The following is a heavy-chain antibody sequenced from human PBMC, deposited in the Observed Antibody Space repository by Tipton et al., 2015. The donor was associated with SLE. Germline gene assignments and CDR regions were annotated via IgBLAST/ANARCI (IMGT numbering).Heavy chain of an antibody. Sequence: TLSLTCSVSGDSVTSGLYYWSWIRQAAGKGLEWIGRKYISGTSNHNPSLKSRVTISVDTSKNELSLKLDSVTAADTAVYYCARASATASSNMDVWGKGTTVTVSS. D-gene: IGHD2-21*01. CDR1: GDSVTSGLYY. CDR2: KYISGTS. CDR3: ARASATASSNMDV. V-gene: IGHV4-61*02. J-gene: IGHJ6*03.